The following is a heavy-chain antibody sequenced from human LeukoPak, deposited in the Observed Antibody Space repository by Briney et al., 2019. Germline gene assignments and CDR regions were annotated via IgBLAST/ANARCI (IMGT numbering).Heavy chain of an antibody. CDR2: IIPIFGTA. CDR3: ARDGYSYDGWFDP. Sequence: SVKVSCKASGGTFSSYAISWVRQAPGQGLEWMGRIIPIFGTASYAQKFQGRVTITTDESTSTAYMELSSLRSEDTAVYYCARDGYSYDGWFDPWGHGTLVTVSS. CDR1: GGTFSSYA. J-gene: IGHJ5*02. V-gene: IGHV1-69*05. D-gene: IGHD5-18*01.